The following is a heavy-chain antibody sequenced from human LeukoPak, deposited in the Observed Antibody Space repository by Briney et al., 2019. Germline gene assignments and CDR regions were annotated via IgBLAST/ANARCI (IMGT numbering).Heavy chain of an antibody. Sequence: GGSLRLSCAASGFSFSSFSMHWVRQAPGKGPVWVSRITRESGTDYADSVRGRFTISRANAKNTLNLQMDSLRAEDTAVYYCARGATDYPGVDYWGPGTLVTVSS. CDR3: ARGATDYPGVDY. CDR2: ITRESGT. D-gene: IGHD4-11*01. J-gene: IGHJ4*02. CDR1: GFSFSSFS. V-gene: IGHV3-74*01.